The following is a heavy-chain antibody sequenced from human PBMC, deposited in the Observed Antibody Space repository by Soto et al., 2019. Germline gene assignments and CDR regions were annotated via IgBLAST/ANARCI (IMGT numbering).Heavy chain of an antibody. Sequence: GGSLRLSCAASGFRFRTRAMNWVRQAPGKGLEWVASIRPGGDSTYYADSVKGRFAVSRDNSNVTLYLQMDSLRVEDTAIYYCTTHEEGAPWAGGFDSWGQGTLVTVSS. D-gene: IGHD1-26*01. CDR3: TTHEEGAPWAGGFDS. V-gene: IGHV3-23*01. J-gene: IGHJ5*01. CDR2: IRPGGDST. CDR1: GFRFRTRA.